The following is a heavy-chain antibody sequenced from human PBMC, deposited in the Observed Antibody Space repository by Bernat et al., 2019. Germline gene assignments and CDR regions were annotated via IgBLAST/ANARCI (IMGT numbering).Heavy chain of an antibody. CDR3: AKDQAVAGTNYYYYGMDV. D-gene: IGHD6-19*01. CDR1: GFTFSSYG. Sequence: QVQLVESGGGVVQPGRSLRLSCAASGFTFSSYGMHWVHQAPGKGLEWVAVISYDGSNKYYADSVKGRFTISRDNSKNTLYLQMNSLRAEDTAVYYCAKDQAVAGTNYYYYGMDVWGQGTTVTVSS. J-gene: IGHJ6*02. V-gene: IGHV3-30*18. CDR2: ISYDGSNK.